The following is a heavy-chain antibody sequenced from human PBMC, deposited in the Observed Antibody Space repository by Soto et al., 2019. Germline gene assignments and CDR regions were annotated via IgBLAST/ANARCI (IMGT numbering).Heavy chain of an antibody. V-gene: IGHV5-51*01. CDR2: IYPGDSDT. CDR1: GYSFTSYW. Sequence: PGESLKIACKGSGYSFTSYWICWVRQMPGKGLERMGSIYPGDSDTRYSPSFQGQVTIAADKSSSSAYLRWRSLKASDTAMYYCARHWGPYYDILNGYTNYYYGMDVCGKGTTVTVPS. J-gene: IGHJ6*04. D-gene: IGHD3-9*01. CDR3: ARHWGPYYDILNGYTNYYYGMDV.